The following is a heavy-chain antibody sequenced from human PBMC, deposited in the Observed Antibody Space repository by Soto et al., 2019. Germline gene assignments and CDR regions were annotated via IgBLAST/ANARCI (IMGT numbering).Heavy chain of an antibody. CDR3: ARAISITMTLNWFDP. CDR2: IYYSGST. J-gene: IGHJ5*02. CDR1: GGSISSYY. Sequence: SETLSLTCTVSGGSISSYYWSWIRQPPGKGLEWIGYIYYSGSTNYNPSLKSRVTISVDTSKNQFSLKLSSVTAADTAVYYCARAISITMTLNWFDPWGQGTVVTVST. D-gene: IGHD3-22*01. V-gene: IGHV4-59*01.